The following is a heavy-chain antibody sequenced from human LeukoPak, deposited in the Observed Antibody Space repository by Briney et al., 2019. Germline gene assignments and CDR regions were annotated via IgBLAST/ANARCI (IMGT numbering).Heavy chain of an antibody. V-gene: IGHV4-39*01. D-gene: IGHD3-22*01. CDR2: IYYSGST. CDR3: ARRAYYYDSSGYDTLREVGAWFDP. J-gene: IGHJ5*02. CDR1: GGSISSSSHY. Sequence: PSETLSLTCTVSGGSISSSSHYWGWIRQPPGKGLEWIGSIYYSGSTYYNPSLKSRVTISEDTSKNQFSLKLSSVTAADTAVYYCARRAYYYDSSGYDTLREVGAWFDPWGQGTLVTVSS.